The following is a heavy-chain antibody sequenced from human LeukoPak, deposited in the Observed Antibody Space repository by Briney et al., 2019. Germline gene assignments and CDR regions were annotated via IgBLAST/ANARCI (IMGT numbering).Heavy chain of an antibody. Sequence: GGSLRLSCAASGFTFSSYAMSWVRQAPGRGLEWLSAISGSGGSTYYADSVKGRFTISRDNSKNTLYLQMNSLRAEDTAVYYCAKDQRCSSTSCYPIFDYWGQGTLVTVSS. CDR2: ISGSGGST. V-gene: IGHV3-23*01. CDR1: GFTFSSYA. D-gene: IGHD2-2*01. CDR3: AKDQRCSSTSCYPIFDY. J-gene: IGHJ4*02.